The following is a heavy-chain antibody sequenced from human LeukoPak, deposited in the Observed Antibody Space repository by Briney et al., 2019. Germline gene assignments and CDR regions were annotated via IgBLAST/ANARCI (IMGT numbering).Heavy chain of an antibody. Sequence: PGGSLRLSCAASGFTFSGSAMHGVRQASGRGGEWVGRIRRKANSYATAYAASVKGRFTISRDDSKNTAYLQMNSLKTEDTAVYYCTVATTVTSSWGQGTLVTVSS. D-gene: IGHD4-17*01. CDR3: TVATTVTSS. CDR2: IRRKANSYAT. CDR1: GFTFSGSA. V-gene: IGHV3-73*01. J-gene: IGHJ5*02.